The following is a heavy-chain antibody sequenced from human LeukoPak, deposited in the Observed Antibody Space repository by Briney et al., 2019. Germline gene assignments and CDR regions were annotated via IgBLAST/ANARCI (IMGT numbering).Heavy chain of an antibody. CDR2: IYTSGST. CDR1: GGSISSYY. V-gene: IGHV4-4*07. J-gene: IGHJ4*02. D-gene: IGHD4-17*01. CDR3: ARDRLLRYGDSYYFDY. Sequence: RSSETLSLTCTVSGGSISSYYWSWIRQPAGKGLEWIGRIYTSGSTNYNPSLKSRVTMSVDTSKNQFSLKLSSVTAADTAVYYCARDRLLRYGDSYYFDYWGQGTLVTVSS.